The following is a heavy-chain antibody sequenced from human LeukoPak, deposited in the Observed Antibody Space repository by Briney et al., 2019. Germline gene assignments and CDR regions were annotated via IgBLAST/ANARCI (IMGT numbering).Heavy chain of an antibody. V-gene: IGHV5-51*01. J-gene: IGHJ3*02. CDR2: IYPAYSDT. CDR1: GYSFTSYW. D-gene: IGHD2-15*01. CDR3: ARTGADRSDAFDI. Sequence: GESLKISFKGSGYSFTSYWIGWVRQMPGKGLEWMVIIYPAYSDTRYSPSFQGQVTIPADQSISTAYLQWSSLKASDTAMYYCARTGADRSDAFDIWGQGTMVTVSS.